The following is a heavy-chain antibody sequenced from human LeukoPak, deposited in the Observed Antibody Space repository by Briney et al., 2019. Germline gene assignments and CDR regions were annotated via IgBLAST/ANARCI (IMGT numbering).Heavy chain of an antibody. CDR1: GFTFSDYY. V-gene: IGHV3-11*01. D-gene: IGHD1-7*01. J-gene: IGHJ2*01. CDR3: AKAPRLGTGYFDL. CDR2: ISSSGSTI. Sequence: KPGGSLRLSCAASGFTFSDYYMSWIRQAPGKGLEWVSYISSSGSTIYYADSVKGRFTISRDNAKNSLYLQMNSLRAEDTAVCYCAKAPRLGTGYFDLWGRGTLVTVSS.